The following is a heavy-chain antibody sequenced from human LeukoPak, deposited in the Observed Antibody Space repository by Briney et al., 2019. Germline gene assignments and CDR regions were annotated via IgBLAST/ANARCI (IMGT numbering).Heavy chain of an antibody. J-gene: IGHJ4*02. Sequence: GGALRLSCVGSEFNVSSLYMSWVRQAPGKGLEWVSAISGSGDSTYYADSVKGRFTTSRDNSKNTLYLQMNSLRAEDTAVYYCAKDRPNEIEWLPIDYWGQGTLVTVSS. CDR2: ISGSGDST. CDR3: AKDRPNEIEWLPIDY. V-gene: IGHV3-23*01. CDR1: EFNVSSLY. D-gene: IGHD3-3*01.